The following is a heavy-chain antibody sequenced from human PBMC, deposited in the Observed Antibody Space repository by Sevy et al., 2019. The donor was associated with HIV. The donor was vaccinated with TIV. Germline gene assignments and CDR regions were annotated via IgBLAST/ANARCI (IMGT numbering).Heavy chain of an antibody. J-gene: IGHJ5*02. CDR3: ARDMNPIAVAGTSWFDP. D-gene: IGHD6-19*01. V-gene: IGHV3-21*01. Sequence: GGSLRLSCAASGFTFSSYSMNWVRQAPGKGLEWVSSISSSSSYIYYADSVKGRFTISRDNAKNSRYLQMNSLRAEDTALYYCARDMNPIAVAGTSWFDPWGQGTLVTVSS. CDR2: ISSSSSYI. CDR1: GFTFSSYS.